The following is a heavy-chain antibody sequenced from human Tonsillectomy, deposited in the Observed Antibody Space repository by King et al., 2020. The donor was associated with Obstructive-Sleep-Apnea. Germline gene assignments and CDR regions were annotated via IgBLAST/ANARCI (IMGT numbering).Heavy chain of an antibody. CDR3: ARGSGAAAVNWFDP. V-gene: IGHV4-34*01. CDR1: GGSFSDYY. J-gene: IGHJ5*02. D-gene: IGHD6-13*01. Sequence: VQLQQWGAGLLKPSETLSLTCAVYGGSFSDYYWSWIRQPPGKGLEWIAEINHSGSTNPNPSLKSRVTISVDTSNNQFSLKLSSVTAADTALYYCARGSGAAAVNWFDPWGQGTLVTVSS. CDR2: INHSGST.